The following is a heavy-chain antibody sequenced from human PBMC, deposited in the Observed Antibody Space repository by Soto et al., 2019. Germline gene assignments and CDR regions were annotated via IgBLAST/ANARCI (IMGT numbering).Heavy chain of an antibody. V-gene: IGHV3-66*01. CDR3: ALEIGRGAAQTNYMDV. Sequence: EVQLVEFGGGLVQPGGSLRLSCAASGFTVSSNYMSWVRQAPGKGLEWVSVIYSGGSTFYADSVKGRFTISRDNSKNTVYLQMNSLRAEDAGVYYCALEIGRGAAQTNYMDVWGKGTTVTVS. CDR2: IYSGGST. D-gene: IGHD3-10*01. CDR1: GFTVSSNY. J-gene: IGHJ6*03.